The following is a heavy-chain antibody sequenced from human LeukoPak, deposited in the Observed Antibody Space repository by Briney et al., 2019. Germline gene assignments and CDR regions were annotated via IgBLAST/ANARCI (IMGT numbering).Heavy chain of an antibody. V-gene: IGHV3-23*01. Sequence: GGSLRLSCAASGVTLTSYAMSWARQAPGKGLEWVSGISSSGSGGNTYYADSVKGRFTISRDSSENTLFLHMNTLRAEDTAIYYCAKDRTAGASYWYFDLWGRGTLVTVSS. J-gene: IGHJ2*01. CDR3: AKDRTAGASYWYFDL. CDR2: ISSSGSGGNT. D-gene: IGHD1-26*01. CDR1: GVTLTSYA.